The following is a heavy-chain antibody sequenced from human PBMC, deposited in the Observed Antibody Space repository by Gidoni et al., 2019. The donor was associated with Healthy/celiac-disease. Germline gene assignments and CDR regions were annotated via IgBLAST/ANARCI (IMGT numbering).Heavy chain of an antibody. CDR3: ARIWVAAAAYNWFDP. D-gene: IGHD6-13*01. CDR1: GFSLSNARIG. Sequence: QVTLKESGPVLVKPTETLTLTCTVSGFSLSNARIGVSWIRQPPGKALEWLAHIFSNDEKSYSTSLKSRLTISKDTSKSQVVLTMTNMDPVDTATYYCARIWVAAAAYNWFDPWGQGTLVTVSS. J-gene: IGHJ5*02. V-gene: IGHV2-26*01. CDR2: IFSNDEK.